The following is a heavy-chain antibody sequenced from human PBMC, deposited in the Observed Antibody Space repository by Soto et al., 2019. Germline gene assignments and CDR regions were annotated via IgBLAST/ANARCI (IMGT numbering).Heavy chain of an antibody. D-gene: IGHD2-2*01. CDR1: GYSFTSYW. CDR2: IYPGDSDT. Sequence: GESLKISCKGSGYSFTSYWIGWVRQMPGKGLEWMGIIYPGDSDTRYSPSFQGQVTISADKSISTAYLQWSSLKASDTAMYYCARIVVVTAAIRGWGWFDPWGQGTLVTVSS. V-gene: IGHV5-51*01. J-gene: IGHJ5*02. CDR3: ARIVVVTAAIRGWGWFDP.